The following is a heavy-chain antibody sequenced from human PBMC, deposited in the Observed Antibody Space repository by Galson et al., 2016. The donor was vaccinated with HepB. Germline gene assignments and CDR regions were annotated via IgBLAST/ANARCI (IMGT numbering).Heavy chain of an antibody. J-gene: IGHJ4*02. CDR3: ARNERRWLHSPYYFDS. CDR1: GGSISSSSYY. D-gene: IGHD5-24*01. CDR2: IYYSGST. V-gene: IGHV4-39*01. Sequence: GGSISSSSYYWDWIRQPPGKGLEWIGSIYYSGSTYYNPSLKSRVTISVDTSKNQFSLKLSSVTAADTAVYYCARNERRWLHSPYYFDSWGQGTLVTVSS.